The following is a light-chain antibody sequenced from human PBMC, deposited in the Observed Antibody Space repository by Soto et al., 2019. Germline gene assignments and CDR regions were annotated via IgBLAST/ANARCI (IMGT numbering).Light chain of an antibody. J-gene: IGKJ1*01. CDR3: QQYGSSPRT. V-gene: IGKV3-20*01. CDR1: QSVSSSY. CDR2: GAS. Sequence: EIVLTQSPGTLSLSPGERATLSCRASQSVSSSYLAWYQQKPGQAPRLLIHGASSRATGIPDRFSGSGSGTEFTLTISRLEPEDFAVYYCQQYGSSPRTFGQGTKVEIK.